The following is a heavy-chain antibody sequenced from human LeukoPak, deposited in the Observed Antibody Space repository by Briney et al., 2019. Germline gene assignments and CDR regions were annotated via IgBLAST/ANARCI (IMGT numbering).Heavy chain of an antibody. J-gene: IGHJ4*02. V-gene: IGHV3-66*02. CDR2: IYSGGNT. CDR1: GFTVSSNY. CDR3: ARDDVATVFDY. D-gene: IGHD3-16*01. Sequence: GGSLRLSCVASGFTVSSNYMTWVRQAPGKGLEWVSVIYSGGNTFYADSVKGRFTISRDNSKNTLYLQMNSQRGEDTAIYYCARDDVATVFDYWGQGTLVTVSS.